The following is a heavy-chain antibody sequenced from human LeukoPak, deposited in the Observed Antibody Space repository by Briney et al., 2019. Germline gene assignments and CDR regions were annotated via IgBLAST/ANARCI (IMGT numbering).Heavy chain of an antibody. Sequence: SETLSLTCAVYGESFSAYYWSWIRQAPGKGLEWIGEINHGESTNYNPSLKSRVIISVDKSKNQFSLKLSSVTAADTAVYYCARRGDRYYDFWSGYYNDDYYYMDVWGKGTTVTVSS. J-gene: IGHJ6*03. CDR1: GESFSAYY. D-gene: IGHD3-3*01. CDR3: ARRGDRYYDFWSGYYNDDYYYMDV. CDR2: INHGEST. V-gene: IGHV4-34*01.